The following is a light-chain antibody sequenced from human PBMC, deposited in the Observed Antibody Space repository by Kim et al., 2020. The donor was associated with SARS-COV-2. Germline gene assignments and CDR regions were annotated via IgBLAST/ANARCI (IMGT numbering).Light chain of an antibody. CDR3: RSYTSSSTPL. CDR1: SSDVGGCNY. CDR2: DVS. J-gene: IGLJ2*01. Sequence: GQAITIACTGTSSDVGGCNYVHWYQQHPGKAPKLMIYDVSNRPSGVSNRFSGSKSGNTASLTISGLQAEDEADYYCRSYTSSSTPLFGGGTQLTVL. V-gene: IGLV2-14*03.